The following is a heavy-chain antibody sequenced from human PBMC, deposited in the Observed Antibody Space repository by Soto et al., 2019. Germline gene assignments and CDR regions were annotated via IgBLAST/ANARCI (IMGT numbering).Heavy chain of an antibody. J-gene: IGHJ6*02. CDR1: GYTFTSYA. D-gene: IGHD3-22*01. CDR3: ARGQPKFGADYYDSSGPSMDV. Sequence: GASVKVSCKASGYTFTSYAMHWVRQATGQGLEWMGWMNPNSGNTGYAQKFQGRVTMTRNTSISTAYMELSSLRSEDTAVYYCARGQPKFGADYYDSSGPSMDVWGQGTTVTVSS. CDR2: MNPNSGNT. V-gene: IGHV1-8*02.